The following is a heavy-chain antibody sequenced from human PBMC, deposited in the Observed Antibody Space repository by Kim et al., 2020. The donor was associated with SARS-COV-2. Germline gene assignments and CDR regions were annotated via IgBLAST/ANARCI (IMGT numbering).Heavy chain of an antibody. D-gene: IGHD2-15*01. J-gene: IGHJ6*02. CDR1: GGSFSGYY. Sequence: SETLSLTCAVYGGSFSGYYWSWIRQPPGKGLEWIGEINHSGSTNYNPSLKSRVTISVDTSKNQFSLKLSSVTAADTAVYYCALVVVPTPYYYGMDVWGQGTTVTVSS. V-gene: IGHV4-34*01. CDR2: INHSGST. CDR3: ALVVVPTPYYYGMDV.